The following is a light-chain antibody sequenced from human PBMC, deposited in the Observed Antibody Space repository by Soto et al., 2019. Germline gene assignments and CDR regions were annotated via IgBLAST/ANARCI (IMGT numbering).Light chain of an antibody. J-gene: IGKJ1*01. CDR1: QSVPSTY. CDR3: QQFGNSPWT. CDR2: GTS. Sequence: VLSQSPAILSLSPGERATLSCRASQSVPSTYFAWYQQKAGQPPRLLISGTSNRATGIPDRFSGSGSGTDFTLTISRLEPEDFAVYFCQQFGNSPWTFGQGTK. V-gene: IGKV3-20*01.